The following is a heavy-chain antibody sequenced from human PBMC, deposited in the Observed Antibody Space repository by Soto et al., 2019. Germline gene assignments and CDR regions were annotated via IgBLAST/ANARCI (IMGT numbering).Heavy chain of an antibody. CDR3: ASRPTYYDFWSGYLDY. CDR1: GGSFSGYY. J-gene: IGHJ4*02. Sequence: SETLSLTRAVYGGSFSGYYWSWIRQPPGKGLEWIGEINHSGSTNYNPSLKSRVTISVDTSKNQFSLKLSSVTAADTAVYYCASRPTYYDFWSGYLDYWGQGTLVTVSS. V-gene: IGHV4-34*01. CDR2: INHSGST. D-gene: IGHD3-3*01.